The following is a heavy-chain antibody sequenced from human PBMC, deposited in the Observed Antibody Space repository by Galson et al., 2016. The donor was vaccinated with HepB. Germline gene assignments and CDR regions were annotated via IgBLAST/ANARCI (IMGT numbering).Heavy chain of an antibody. CDR3: AKKGHSTAGYYYFDS. CDR2: ISSGSNYI. CDR1: GFIFNNYN. Sequence: SLRLSCAASGFIFNNYNMNWVRQAPGKGLEWVSSISSGSNYIYYADSVKGRFTISRDNAKNSLYLQMNSLRAEDTAVYYCAKKGHSTAGYYYFDSWGREILVTVSS. V-gene: IGHV3-21*04. J-gene: IGHJ4*02. D-gene: IGHD2-8*01.